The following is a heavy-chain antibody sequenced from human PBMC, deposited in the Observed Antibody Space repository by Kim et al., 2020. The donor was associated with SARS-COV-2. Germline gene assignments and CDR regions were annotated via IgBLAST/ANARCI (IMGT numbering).Heavy chain of an antibody. CDR1: GFTFSSYA. J-gene: IGHJ4*02. CDR2: SGGTT. CDR3: AKGINYYGSGSYSD. V-gene: IGHV3-23*01. D-gene: IGHD3-10*01. Sequence: GGSLRLSCAASGFTFSSYAMSWVRQAPGKGLEWVSTSGGTTYYADSVKGRFTISRDNSKNTLYLQMNSLRAEDTAVYYCAKGINYYGSGSYSDWGQGTLVTVSS.